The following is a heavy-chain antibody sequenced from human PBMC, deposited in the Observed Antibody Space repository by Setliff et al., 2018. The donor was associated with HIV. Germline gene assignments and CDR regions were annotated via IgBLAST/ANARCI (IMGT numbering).Heavy chain of an antibody. CDR2: ISYSGST. CDR1: GDSISRGGYY. D-gene: IGHD1-1*01. Sequence: SETLSLTCTVSGDSISRGGYYWSWIRLHPGGGLDWIGYISYSGSTFYDPSLKSRVTISLDTSYNQFSLKVKSVTAADTAVYYCATGRLYYYMDVWGKGTTVTVS. J-gene: IGHJ6*03. V-gene: IGHV4-31*03. CDR3: ATGRLYYYMDV.